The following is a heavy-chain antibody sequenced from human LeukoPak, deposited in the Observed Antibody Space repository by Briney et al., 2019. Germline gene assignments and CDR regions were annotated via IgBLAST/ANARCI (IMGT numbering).Heavy chain of an antibody. CDR2: IGYDGTNK. Sequence: GGSLRLSCAASGFTFSSYGMHWVRQAPGKGLEWVASIGYDGTNKYYADSVKGRFTISRDNSKNTLYLQMNNLRAEDTAVYYCAKDFTADATYYYGSGSWDYWGQGILVTVSS. J-gene: IGHJ4*02. CDR3: AKDFTADATYYYGSGSWDY. D-gene: IGHD3-10*01. V-gene: IGHV3-30*02. CDR1: GFTFSSYG.